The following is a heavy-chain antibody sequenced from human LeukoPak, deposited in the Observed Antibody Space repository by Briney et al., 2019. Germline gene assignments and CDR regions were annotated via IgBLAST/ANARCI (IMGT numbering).Heavy chain of an antibody. Sequence: SGTLSLTCTVSGYSISSGYYWGWIRQPPGKGLEWIGSIYHSGSTYYNPSLKSRVTISVDTSKNQFSLKLSSVTAADTAVYYCASGVVVVVPAAIPYYYGSGSQRVFDYWGQGTLVTVSS. V-gene: IGHV4-38-2*02. CDR1: GYSISSGYY. CDR3: ASGVVVVVPAAIPYYYGSGSQRVFDY. J-gene: IGHJ4*02. CDR2: IYHSGST. D-gene: IGHD2-2*02.